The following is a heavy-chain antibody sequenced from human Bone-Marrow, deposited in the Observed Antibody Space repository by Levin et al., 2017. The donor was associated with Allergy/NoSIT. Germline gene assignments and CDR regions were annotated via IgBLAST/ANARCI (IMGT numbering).Heavy chain of an antibody. Sequence: GESLKISCAASGFTFNGYSMNWVRQAPGKGLEWVSYISTSSNTIYYADSVKGRFTISRDNAKNSLYLQMNSLRAEDTAVYYCVRDRNYYDSSGYYGYFDYWGQGTPVTVSS. CDR2: ISTSSNTI. D-gene: IGHD3-22*01. CDR1: GFTFNGYS. V-gene: IGHV3-48*04. J-gene: IGHJ4*02. CDR3: VRDRNYYDSSGYYGYFDY.